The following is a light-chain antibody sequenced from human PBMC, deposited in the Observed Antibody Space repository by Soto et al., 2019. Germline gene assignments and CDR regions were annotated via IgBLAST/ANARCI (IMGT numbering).Light chain of an antibody. V-gene: IGLV2-14*03. CDR3: SSYTSSSTRV. Sequence: QSALTQPASVSGSPGQSITLSCTGTSSDVGRYNYVSWYQQHPGKAPKLMIHDVSNRPSGVSNRFSGSKSGNTASLTISGLQAEDEADYYCSSYTSSSTRVFGTGTKLTVL. CDR2: DVS. CDR1: SSDVGRYNY. J-gene: IGLJ1*01.